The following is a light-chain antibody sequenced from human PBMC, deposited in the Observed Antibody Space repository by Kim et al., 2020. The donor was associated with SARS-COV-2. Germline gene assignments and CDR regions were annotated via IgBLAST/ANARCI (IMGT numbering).Light chain of an antibody. CDR1: NGHYNYA. Sequence: QIVLTQSPSASASLGASVKLTCTLSNGHYNYAIAWHQQQPGKGPRYLMKVNSDGSHSKGVGIPDRFSGSSSGAERYLTISGLQSDDEADYYCQTLGPGIRVFGGGTKVTLL. J-gene: IGLJ3*02. CDR2: VNSDGSH. CDR3: QTLGPGIRV. V-gene: IGLV4-69*01.